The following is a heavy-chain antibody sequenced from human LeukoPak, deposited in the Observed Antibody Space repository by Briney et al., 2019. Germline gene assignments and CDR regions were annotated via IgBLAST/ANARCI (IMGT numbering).Heavy chain of an antibody. D-gene: IGHD1-26*01. CDR1: GFTFSDYG. CDR3: VKDSELLNY. Sequence: GGSLRLSCAASGFTFSDYGMHWVRQAPGKGLEWVAFIRNDGSNEYYGDSVEGRFTISRDNTKNTLYLQMNSLRAEDTALYYCVKDSELLNYWGQVTLVTVSS. J-gene: IGHJ4*02. V-gene: IGHV3-30*02. CDR2: IRNDGSNE.